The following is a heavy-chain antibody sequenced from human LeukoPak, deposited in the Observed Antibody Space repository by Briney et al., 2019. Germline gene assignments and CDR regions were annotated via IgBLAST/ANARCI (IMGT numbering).Heavy chain of an antibody. J-gene: IGHJ3*02. V-gene: IGHV3-23*01. CDR3: ARYPDIKNAFDI. CDR2: ISGVGGSA. Sequence: GGSLRLSCAASGFIFSDYAMTWVRQAPGKGLDYVSVISGVGGSAYHADSVKGRFSTSRDNAKNSLYLQMNSLRAEDTAVYYCARYPDIKNAFDIWGQGTMVTVSS. CDR1: GFIFSDYA. D-gene: IGHD3-9*01.